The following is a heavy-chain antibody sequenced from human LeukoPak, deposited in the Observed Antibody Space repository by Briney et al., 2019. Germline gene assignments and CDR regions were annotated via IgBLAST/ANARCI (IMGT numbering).Heavy chain of an antibody. V-gene: IGHV4-34*01. CDR3: ARGQVANYDLWSGYPGYYGMDV. CDR1: GGSFSGYY. Sequence: PSETLSLTCPVYGGSFSGYYWSWIRQPPGKGLEWIGEINHSGSTNYNPSLKSRVTISVDTSKNQFSLKLSSVTAADTAVYYCARGQVANYDLWSGYPGYYGMDVWGQGTTVTVSS. CDR2: INHSGST. D-gene: IGHD3-3*01. J-gene: IGHJ6*02.